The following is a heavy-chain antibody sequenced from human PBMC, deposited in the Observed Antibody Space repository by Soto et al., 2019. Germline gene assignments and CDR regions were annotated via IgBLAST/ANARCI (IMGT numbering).Heavy chain of an antibody. V-gene: IGHV3-7*01. CDR2: IKQDGSER. Sequence: GGSLRLSCAASGFTFGNSWMSCVRQAPGKGLEWVAPIKQDGSERYYVDSVKGRFTISRDNAKNSLYLQMDSLGAEDTAVYYCARNFCRRTSCKLPNWFDLWGQGTLVTVSS. CDR3: ARNFCRRTSCKLPNWFDL. D-gene: IGHD2-2*01. CDR1: GFTFGNSW. J-gene: IGHJ5*02.